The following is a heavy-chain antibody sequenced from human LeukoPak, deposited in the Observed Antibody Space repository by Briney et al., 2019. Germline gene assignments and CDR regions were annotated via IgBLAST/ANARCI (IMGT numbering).Heavy chain of an antibody. V-gene: IGHV3-30*03. CDR2: ISHDGNNK. CDR3: ARTPYYYDSSGYYDY. D-gene: IGHD3-22*01. J-gene: IGHJ4*02. Sequence: GRSLRLSCAASGFPFSDYGMYWVRQAPGKGLEWLAVISHDGNNKYYADSVKGRFTISRDNSKNTLYLQMNSLRAEDTAVYYCARTPYYYDSSGYYDYWGQGTLVTVSS. CDR1: GFPFSDYG.